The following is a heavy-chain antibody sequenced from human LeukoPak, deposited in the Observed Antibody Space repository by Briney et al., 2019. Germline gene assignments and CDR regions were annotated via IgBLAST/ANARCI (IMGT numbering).Heavy chain of an antibody. Sequence: GGSLKLSCLASAFTFSSYGMNWVRQAPGKGLGWVSSISSSGSYIYYADSVKGRFTISRDNAKKSLYRQMDSLRAEDTAVYYCARDMGMVTGYYVDYWGQGTLVTVSS. CDR2: ISSSGSYI. CDR3: ARDMGMVTGYYVDY. D-gene: IGHD3-9*01. J-gene: IGHJ4*02. V-gene: IGHV3-21*01. CDR1: AFTFSSYG.